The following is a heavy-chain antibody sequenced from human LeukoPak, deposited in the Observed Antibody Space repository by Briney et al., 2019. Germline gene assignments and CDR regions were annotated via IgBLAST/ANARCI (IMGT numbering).Heavy chain of an antibody. J-gene: IGHJ4*02. CDR1: GFTVSSNF. D-gene: IGHD4-11*01. CDR3: AFNNNFKY. CDR2: LYSGGNT. Sequence: GGSLRLSCAASGFTVSSNFMSWVRQAPGKGLEWISVLYSGGNTYYADSVKGRFTISRDNSENTLFLQMNSLRAEDTAVYYCAFNNNFKYWGQGTQVTVSS. V-gene: IGHV3-53*01.